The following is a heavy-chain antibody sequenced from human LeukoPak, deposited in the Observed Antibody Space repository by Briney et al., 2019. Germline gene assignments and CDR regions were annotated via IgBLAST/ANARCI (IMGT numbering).Heavy chain of an antibody. CDR3: ARDYQGGYGDKTVDY. Sequence: SETLSLTCTVSGGSISTTSYYWGWIRQPPGKGLELIGTIYYSGTSYYNPSLKSRVTISVDTSKNQFSLKLSSVTAADTAVYYCARDYQGGYGDKTVDYWGQGTLVTVSS. CDR1: GGSISTTSYY. CDR2: IYYSGTS. V-gene: IGHV4-39*07. J-gene: IGHJ4*02. D-gene: IGHD5-18*01.